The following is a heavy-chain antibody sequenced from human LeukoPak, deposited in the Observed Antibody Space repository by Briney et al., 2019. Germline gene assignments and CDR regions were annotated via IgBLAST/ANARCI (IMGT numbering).Heavy chain of an antibody. D-gene: IGHD5-18*01. CDR3: ARGHGYPYGMDV. J-gene: IGHJ6*04. CDR1: GGSFSGYY. V-gene: IGHV4-34*01. Sequence: SETLSLTCAVYGGSFSGYYWSWIRQPPGTGLEWIGEINHSGSTNYNPSLKSRVTISVDTSKNQFSLKLSSVTAADTAVYYCARGHGYPYGMDVWGKGTTVTVSS. CDR2: INHSGST.